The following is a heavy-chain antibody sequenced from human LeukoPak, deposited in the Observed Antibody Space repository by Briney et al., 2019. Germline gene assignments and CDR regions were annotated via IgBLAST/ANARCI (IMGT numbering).Heavy chain of an antibody. Sequence: GGSLRLSCAASAFTFSSYWMSWVRQAPGKGLERVANIKQDGSEKYYVDSVKGRFTISRDNAKNSLYLQMNSLRAEDTAVYYCARDFVGSSSWYERGYYFDYWGQGTLVTVSS. CDR3: ARDFVGSSSWYERGYYFDY. CDR1: AFTFSSYW. D-gene: IGHD6-13*01. CDR2: IKQDGSEK. V-gene: IGHV3-7*01. J-gene: IGHJ4*02.